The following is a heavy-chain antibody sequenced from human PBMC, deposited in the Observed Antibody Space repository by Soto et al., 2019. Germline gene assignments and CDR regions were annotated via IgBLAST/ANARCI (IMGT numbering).Heavy chain of an antibody. D-gene: IGHD6-13*01. Sequence: QLQLVESGGGVVQPGRSLTLSCAASGFTFRRYGMQWVRQAPGKGLESVAVIWDDGSDKYYADSVKGRFTISRDNSKNTLYLQMNSLRVEDTAVYYCARDGAAATFYYYYAMDVWGHGTTVTVSS. V-gene: IGHV3-33*01. CDR3: ARDGAAATFYYYYAMDV. J-gene: IGHJ6*02. CDR1: GFTFRRYG. CDR2: IWDDGSDK.